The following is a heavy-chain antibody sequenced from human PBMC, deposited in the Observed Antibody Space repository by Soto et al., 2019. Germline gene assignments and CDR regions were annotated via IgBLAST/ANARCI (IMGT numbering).Heavy chain of an antibody. CDR1: GGSFSGYY. Sequence: QVQLQQWGAGLLKPSETLSLTCAVYGGSFSGYYWSWIRQPPGKGLEWIGEINHSGSTNYNPSLKRRVTISVDTSKNRFSLTLSSVPAADTAVYYCARGGQTYYYGSGSYYLLRNWFDPWGQGTLVTGSS. J-gene: IGHJ5*02. CDR2: INHSGST. CDR3: ARGGQTYYYGSGSYYLLRNWFDP. D-gene: IGHD3-10*01. V-gene: IGHV4-34*01.